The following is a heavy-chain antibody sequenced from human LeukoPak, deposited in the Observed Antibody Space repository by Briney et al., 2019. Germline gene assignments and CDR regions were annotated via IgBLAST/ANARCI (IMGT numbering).Heavy chain of an antibody. CDR2: IFYSGST. CDR3: ARGRGYGMDV. CDR1: GGSISSSSYY. V-gene: IGHV4-30-4*01. J-gene: IGHJ6*02. Sequence: SETLSLTCTVSGGSISSSSYYWSWVRQPPGKGLEWIGYIFYSGSTYYNPSLKSRVTISVDTSKNQLSLKLSSVTAADTAVYYCARGRGYGMDVWGQGTTVTVSS.